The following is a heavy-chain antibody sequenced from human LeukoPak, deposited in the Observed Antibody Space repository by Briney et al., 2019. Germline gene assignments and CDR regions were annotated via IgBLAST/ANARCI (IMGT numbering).Heavy chain of an antibody. J-gene: IGHJ4*02. V-gene: IGHV3-23*01. Sequence: GGSLRLSCAASGFIFSSYAMSWVRQAPGKGLEWVSAISGSGGSTYYADSVKGRFTISRDNSKNTLYLQMNSLRAEDTAVYYCAREVARTLRCRGFDYWGQGTLVTVSS. CDR3: AREVARTLRCRGFDY. CDR1: GFIFSSYA. D-gene: IGHD2-15*01. CDR2: ISGSGGST.